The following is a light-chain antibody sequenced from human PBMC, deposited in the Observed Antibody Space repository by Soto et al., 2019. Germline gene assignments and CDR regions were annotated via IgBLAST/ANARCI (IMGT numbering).Light chain of an antibody. J-gene: IGLJ1*01. CDR3: SSYTTVSTYV. V-gene: IGLV2-14*01. Sequence: QSARTQPASGSRAPGQASTISCTGTSSDVGGYNYVSWYQQHPGKAPKLMIYDVRNRPSGVSNRFSGSKSVNTASLTISGLQAEDEADYYCSSYTTVSTYVFGTGTKVTVL. CDR2: DVR. CDR1: SSDVGGYNY.